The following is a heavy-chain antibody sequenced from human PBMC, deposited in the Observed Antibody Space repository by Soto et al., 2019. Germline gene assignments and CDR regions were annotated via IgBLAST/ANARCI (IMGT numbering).Heavy chain of an antibody. V-gene: IGHV3-30*03. Sequence: GGALRLLCAASGYIFSRYGMHCVRQAPGKGLEWVAGISDDGSNKDYGDSVEGRFTISRDNSKNTLYLQMNSLGAEDTAVFYCALISAYDVTAFEYWGQGALVTVCS. D-gene: IGHD3-10*01. CDR1: GYIFSRYG. CDR2: ISDDGSNK. CDR3: ALISAYDVTAFEY. J-gene: IGHJ4*02.